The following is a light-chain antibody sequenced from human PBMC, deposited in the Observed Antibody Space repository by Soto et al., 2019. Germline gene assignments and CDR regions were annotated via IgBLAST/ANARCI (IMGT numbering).Light chain of an antibody. CDR1: SSDIGGYNY. V-gene: IGLV2-8*01. CDR3: SSYAGSNNVV. CDR2: DVS. Sequence: QSALTQPPSASGSPGQSVTISCTGTSSDIGGYNYVSWYQQHPGNASKLMIYDVSKRPSGAPDRFSGSKSCNTASLTVSGLQSEDEADYYCSSYAGSNNVVFGGGPKLAVL. J-gene: IGLJ2*01.